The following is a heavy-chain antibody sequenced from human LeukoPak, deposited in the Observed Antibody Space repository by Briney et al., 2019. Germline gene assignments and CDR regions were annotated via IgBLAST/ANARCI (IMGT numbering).Heavy chain of an antibody. CDR2: ISSSSSSNI. J-gene: IGHJ3*02. V-gene: IGHV3-48*01. Sequence: GGSLRLSCAASGFTFSKNSVNWVRQAPGKGLEGVSYISSSSSSNIYYADSVKGRFTISRDNAKNSLYLQMNSLRADDTAVYYCARGSPPDIWGQGTMVTVSS. D-gene: IGHD2-15*01. CDR1: GFTFSKNS. CDR3: ARGSPPDI.